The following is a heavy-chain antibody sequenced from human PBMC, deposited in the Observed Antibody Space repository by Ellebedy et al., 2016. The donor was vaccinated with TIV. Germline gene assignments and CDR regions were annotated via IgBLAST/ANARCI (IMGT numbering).Heavy chain of an antibody. Sequence: PGGSLRLSCTASGFNFNIYSMNWVRQAPGKGLEWPSYITSSGNTKYYADSVRGRFTISRDNAKMSLFLQMNDLRDEDTAVYYCGREWNSPYYFDFWGQGTLVSVSS. D-gene: IGHD1-1*01. CDR1: GFNFNIYS. CDR3: GREWNSPYYFDF. CDR2: ITSSGNTK. V-gene: IGHV3-48*02. J-gene: IGHJ4*02.